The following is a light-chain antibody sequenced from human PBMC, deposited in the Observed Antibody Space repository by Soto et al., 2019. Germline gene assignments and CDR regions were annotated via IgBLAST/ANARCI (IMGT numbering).Light chain of an antibody. J-gene: IGKJ1*01. V-gene: IGKV1-5*01. Sequence: IQMTQSPSTLSASVGDRCTITCRASQSISSWLSWYQQKPGKCPKLLIYDDSSLESGVPQRFSGSGSGTEFTLTISSLQTDDFSTYYCQQYHSYWTVGQGTKVEI. CDR2: DDS. CDR3: QQYHSYWT. CDR1: QSISSW.